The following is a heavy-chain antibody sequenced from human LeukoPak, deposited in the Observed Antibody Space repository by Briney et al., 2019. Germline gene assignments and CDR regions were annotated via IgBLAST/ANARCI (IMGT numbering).Heavy chain of an antibody. D-gene: IGHD6-19*01. V-gene: IGHV3-21*04. CDR3: AKGRYSSGWYDWFDP. Sequence: TTGGSLRLSCEASGFTFTTYSMTWVRQAPGKGLEWVSIISSGSSAIFSADALKGRFTISRDNSKNTLYLQMNSLRAEDTAVYYCAKGRYSSGWYDWFDPWGQGTLVTVSS. J-gene: IGHJ5*02. CDR1: GFTFTTYS. CDR2: ISSGSSAI.